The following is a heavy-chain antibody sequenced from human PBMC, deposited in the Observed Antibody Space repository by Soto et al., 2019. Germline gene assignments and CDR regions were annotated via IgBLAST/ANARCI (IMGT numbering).Heavy chain of an antibody. CDR1: GGPIRSYC. D-gene: IGHD3-22*01. CDR3: ARGGGKYYYESSGHSNHAMDV. CDR2: IYDSGNT. J-gene: IGHJ6*02. Sequence: ETLSLTYTVSGGPIRSYCWSLIRQPPGKGLEWIGYIYDSGNTDYNPSLKSRVTISVDTSKNQFSLKLSSVNTADTAVYYCARGGGKYYYESSGHSNHAMDVWGQGTKVTVSS. V-gene: IGHV4-59*01.